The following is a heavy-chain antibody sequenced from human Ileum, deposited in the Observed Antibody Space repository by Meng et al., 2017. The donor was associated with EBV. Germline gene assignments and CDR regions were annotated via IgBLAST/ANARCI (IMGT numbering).Heavy chain of an antibody. CDR1: GYTFTRYP. J-gene: IGHJ4*02. CDR3: ASRPGFNIGPFDF. CDR2: INTDNGET. D-gene: IGHD3/OR15-3a*01. Sequence: QVQLVQSGAEVMKPGASVKLSCKASGYTFTRYPIHWVRQAPGQRPEWMGWINTDNGETEFSQKFQGRVTITRDTSATTAYMELISLRSEDTAVYYCASRPGFNIGPFDFWGQGTLVTVSS. V-gene: IGHV1-3*04.